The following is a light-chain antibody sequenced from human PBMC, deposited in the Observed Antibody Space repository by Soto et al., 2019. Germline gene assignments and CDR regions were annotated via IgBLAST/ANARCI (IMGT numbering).Light chain of an antibody. J-gene: IGKJ5*01. CDR2: DAS. CDR3: QQYGSSPIT. Sequence: EILLTQSPGTLSLSPGETATLSCRASQTVNSEYLAWFQQRPGQAPRLLIYDASSRATGIPDRFSGSGSATDFTLTISRLEPEDFELYYCQQYGSSPITFGQGTRLEIK. CDR1: QTVNSEY. V-gene: IGKV3-20*01.